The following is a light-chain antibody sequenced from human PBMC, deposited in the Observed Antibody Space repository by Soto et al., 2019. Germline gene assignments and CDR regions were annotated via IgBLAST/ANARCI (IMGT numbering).Light chain of an antibody. V-gene: IGKV1-5*01. CDR2: DAS. CDR3: QQYNTYPLT. J-gene: IGKJ4*01. Sequence: DIQMTQSPSTLSASVGDRVTITCRASRTISNWLAWYQQKPGKAPKVLIFDASTLDGGVPSRFSGRRSGTDFTLTISSLQPSDFATYYCQQYNTYPLTFGGGTKVEI. CDR1: RTISNW.